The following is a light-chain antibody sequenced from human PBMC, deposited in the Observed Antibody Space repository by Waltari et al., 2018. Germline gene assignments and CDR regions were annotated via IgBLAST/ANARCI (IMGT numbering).Light chain of an antibody. V-gene: IGKV1-39*01. CDR1: QNIENY. J-gene: IGKJ5*01. CDR3: QQTYSTPTVT. CDR2: SAS. Sequence: DILMTQSPSSLSATVGDRLTITCRASQNIENYLNWYQQRPGRAPKLLIYSASTLQSGVPPRFSGSGSGTEFTLTITTLQPEDFATYYCQQTYSTPTVTFGQGTRLDIK.